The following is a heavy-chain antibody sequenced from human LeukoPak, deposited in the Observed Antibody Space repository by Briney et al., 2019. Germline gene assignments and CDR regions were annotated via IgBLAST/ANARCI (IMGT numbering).Heavy chain of an antibody. Sequence: SETLSLSCTVSGYSISSGYYWGWIRQPPGKGLEWIGSIYHSGSTYYNPSLKSRVTISVDTSKNQFSLKLSSVTAADTAVYYCARDGSVAGTDYWGQGTLVTVSS. CDR3: ARDGSVAGTDY. CDR2: IYHSGST. CDR1: GYSISSGYY. D-gene: IGHD6-19*01. J-gene: IGHJ4*02. V-gene: IGHV4-38-2*02.